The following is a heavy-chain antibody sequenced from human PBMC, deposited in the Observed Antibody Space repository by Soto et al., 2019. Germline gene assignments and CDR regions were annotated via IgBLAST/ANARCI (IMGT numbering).Heavy chain of an antibody. J-gene: IGHJ4*02. CDR1: GFSFSNYG. V-gene: IGHV3-33*06. CDR3: AKARLMYSTGWYPLDH. CDR2: IYYDGSNK. Sequence: GGSLRLSCAASGFSFSNYGMHWVRQAPGKGLQWVAVIYYDGSNKDYVDSVKGRFTISRDDSKNTLFLQMNSLRDEDTGIYYCAKARLMYSTGWYPLDHWGQGTPVTVSS. D-gene: IGHD6-19*01.